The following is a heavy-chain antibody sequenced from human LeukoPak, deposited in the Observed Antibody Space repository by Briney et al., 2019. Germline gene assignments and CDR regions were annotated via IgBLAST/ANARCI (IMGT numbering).Heavy chain of an antibody. CDR2: IYPGDSDT. CDR1: GYSFTSYW. CDR3: ARQTQNYCGGDCYWGVFDY. J-gene: IGHJ4*02. V-gene: IGHV5-51*01. Sequence: GESLKISCKGSGYSFTSYWIGWVRQMPGKGLEWMGIIYPGDSDTRYSPSFQGQVTISADKSISTAYLQWSSLKASDTAMYYCARQTQNYCGGDCYWGVFDYWGQGTLVTVSS. D-gene: IGHD2-21*02.